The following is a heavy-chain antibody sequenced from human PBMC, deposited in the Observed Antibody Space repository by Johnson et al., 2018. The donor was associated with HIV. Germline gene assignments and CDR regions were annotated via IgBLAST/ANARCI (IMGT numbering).Heavy chain of an antibody. Sequence: QVHLVESGGGVVQPGRSLRLSCVASGFTFSDYAVHWVRQAPGKGLEWVAVISYDAKNKYYADSVKGRFTISRDNSKNTLYLQMNSLRAEDTAIYYCARDSGEMWALRIAFDIWGQGTMVTVSS. CDR1: GFTFSDYA. V-gene: IGHV3-30*04. J-gene: IGHJ3*02. CDR2: ISYDAKNK. CDR3: ARDSGEMWALRIAFDI. D-gene: IGHD1-26*01.